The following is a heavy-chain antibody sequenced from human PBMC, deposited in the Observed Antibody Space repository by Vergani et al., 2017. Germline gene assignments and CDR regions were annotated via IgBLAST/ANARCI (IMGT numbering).Heavy chain of an antibody. D-gene: IGHD3-3*01. CDR1: GFTFSSYS. Sequence: EVQLVESGGGLVKPGGSLRLSCAASGFTFSSYSMNWVRQAPGKGLVWVSSISSSSSYIYYADSVKGRFTISRDNAKNSLYLQMNSLRAEDTAVYYCARDPDFLLYRPSKGAFDIWGQGTMVTVSS. CDR2: ISSSSSYI. J-gene: IGHJ3*02. V-gene: IGHV3-21*01. CDR3: ARDPDFLLYRPSKGAFDI.